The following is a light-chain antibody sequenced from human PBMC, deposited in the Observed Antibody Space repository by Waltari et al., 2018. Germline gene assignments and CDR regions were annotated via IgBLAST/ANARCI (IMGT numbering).Light chain of an antibody. CDR2: WAS. V-gene: IGKV4-1*01. CDR3: QQYYSSPIS. J-gene: IGKJ5*01. Sequence: DIVMTQSPDSLAVSLGERATINCKSSQSVLYSPNSKNYLAWYQQKPRQPPKLLINWASSRESGVPDRFSGSGSGTDFTLTISSLQAEDVAVYYCQQYYSSPISFGQGTRLEIK. CDR1: QSVLYSPNSKNY.